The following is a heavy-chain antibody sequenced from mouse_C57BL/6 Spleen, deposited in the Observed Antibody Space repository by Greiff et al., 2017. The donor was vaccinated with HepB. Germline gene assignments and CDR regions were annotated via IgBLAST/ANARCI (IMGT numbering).Heavy chain of an antibody. CDR2: IDPETGGT. J-gene: IGHJ4*01. V-gene: IGHV1-15*01. Sequence: VKLMESGAELVRPGASVTLSCKASGYTFTDYEMHWVKQTPVHGLEWIGAIDPETGGTAYNQKFKGKAILTADKSSSTAYMELRSLTSEDSAVYYCTREGLLHAMDYWGQGTSVTVSS. CDR3: TREGLLHAMDY. CDR1: GYTFTDYE. D-gene: IGHD2-3*01.